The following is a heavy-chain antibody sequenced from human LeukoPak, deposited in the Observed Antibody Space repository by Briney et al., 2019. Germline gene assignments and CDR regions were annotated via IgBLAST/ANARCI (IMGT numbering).Heavy chain of an antibody. CDR2: IWYDGSNK. V-gene: IGHV3-33*01. CDR1: GFTFSSYG. D-gene: IGHD3-3*01. Sequence: GGSLRLSCAASGFTFSSYGMHWVRQAPGKGLEWVAVIWYDGSNKYYADSVKGRFTISRDNSKNTLYLQMNSLRAEDTAVYYCARDRDDFWSGYSSREIYYYYYGMDAWGQGTTVTVSS. CDR3: ARDRDDFWSGYSSREIYYYYYGMDA. J-gene: IGHJ6*02.